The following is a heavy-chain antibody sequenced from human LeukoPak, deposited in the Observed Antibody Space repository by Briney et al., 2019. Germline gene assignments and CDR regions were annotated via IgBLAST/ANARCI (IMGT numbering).Heavy chain of an antibody. V-gene: IGHV3-7*01. CDR1: GFTFSSYW. CDR3: AREGHYYDSSGYYSRAFDI. CDR2: IKQDGSEK. Sequence: GGSLRLSCAASGFTFSSYWMSWVRQAPGKGLEWVANIKQDGSEKYYVDSVKGRFTISRDNAKNSLYLQMNSLRAEDTAVYYCAREGHYYDSSGYYSRAFDIWGQGTMVTVSS. J-gene: IGHJ3*02. D-gene: IGHD3-22*01.